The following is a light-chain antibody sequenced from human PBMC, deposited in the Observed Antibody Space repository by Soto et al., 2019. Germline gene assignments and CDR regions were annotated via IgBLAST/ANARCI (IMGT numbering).Light chain of an antibody. CDR1: QSVAGN. Sequence: EIVMTQSPATLSVSPGERATLSCRASQSVAGNLAWYQQKPGQAPRLLIYGASTRATGIPARFSGSGSGTEFTLTISSLQSEDFAGYYCQQNNNWPPITFGQGTRLEIK. CDR2: GAS. J-gene: IGKJ5*01. V-gene: IGKV3-15*01. CDR3: QQNNNWPPIT.